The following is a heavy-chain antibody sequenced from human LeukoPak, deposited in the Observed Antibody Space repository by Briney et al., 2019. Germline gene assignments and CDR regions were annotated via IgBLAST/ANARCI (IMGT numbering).Heavy chain of an antibody. CDR2: VSPPGGGT. CDR3: ARDAYYYDSSGSLY. J-gene: IGHJ4*02. CDR1: GFSFSYHG. Sequence: GGSLRLSCVASGFSFSYHGMNWVRLAPGKGLEWVSGVSPPGGGTYYADSVKGRFTISRDGSRNTLSLQMNSLRVEDTAVYYCARDAYYYDSSGSLYWGQGTLVTVSS. V-gene: IGHV3-23*01. D-gene: IGHD3-22*01.